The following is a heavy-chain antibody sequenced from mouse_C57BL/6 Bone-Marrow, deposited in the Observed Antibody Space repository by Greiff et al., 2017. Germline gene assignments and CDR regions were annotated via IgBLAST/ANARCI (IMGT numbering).Heavy chain of an antibody. V-gene: IGHV2-2*01. D-gene: IGHD2-4*01. CDR3: GRSTMISAGCYYAVDY. CDR2: ILSGGST. Sequence: QVQLQQSGPGLVQPSQCLSLTCTVSGFSFTSYGVHWGRQSPGKGLEWLGVILSGGSTDYNAAFISRLSISTDNSKSQVFFKMNNLQADDAAIYYCGRSTMISAGCYYAVDYWGQGTSVTVSS. J-gene: IGHJ4*01. CDR1: GFSFTSYG.